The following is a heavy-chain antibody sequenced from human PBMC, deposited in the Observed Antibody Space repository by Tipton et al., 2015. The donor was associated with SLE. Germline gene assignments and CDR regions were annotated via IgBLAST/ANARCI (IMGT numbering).Heavy chain of an antibody. CDR2: IYYSGST. CDR3: ARQKQPHAFDI. Sequence: TLSLTCTVSGGSISSSSYYWGWIRQPPGKGLEWIGSIYYSGSTYYNPSLKSRVTISVHTSKNQFSLKLSSVTAADTAVYYCARQKQPHAFDIWGQGTMVTVSS. V-gene: IGHV4-39*01. CDR1: GGSISSSSYY. D-gene: IGHD6-13*01. J-gene: IGHJ3*02.